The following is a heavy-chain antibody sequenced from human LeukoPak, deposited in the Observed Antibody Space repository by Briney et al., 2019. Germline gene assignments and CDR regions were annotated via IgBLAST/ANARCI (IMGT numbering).Heavy chain of an antibody. CDR3: LADGGNFPGYFDY. CDR2: MNPNSGNT. CDR1: GYTFTSYD. Sequence: ASVKVSCKASGYTFTSYDINWVRQATGQGLEWMGWMNPNSGNTGYAQKFQGRVTMTRNTSISTAYMELSSLRSEDTAVYYCLADGGNFPGYFDYWGQGTLVTVSS. J-gene: IGHJ4*02. D-gene: IGHD4-23*01. V-gene: IGHV1-8*01.